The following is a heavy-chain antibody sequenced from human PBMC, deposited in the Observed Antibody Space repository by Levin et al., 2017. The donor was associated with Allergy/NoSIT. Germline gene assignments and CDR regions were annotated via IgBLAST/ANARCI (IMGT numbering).Heavy chain of an antibody. V-gene: IGHV4-34*01. CDR2: INHSGST. D-gene: IGHD2-15*01. CDR1: GGSFSGYY. Sequence: SQTLSLTCAVYGGSFSGYYWSWIRQPPGKGLEWIGEINHSGSTNYNPSLKSRVTISVDTSKNQFSLKLSSVTAADTAVYYCARSAAVRVAATKRYNWFDPWGQGTLVTVSS. CDR3: ARSAAVRVAATKRYNWFDP. J-gene: IGHJ5*02.